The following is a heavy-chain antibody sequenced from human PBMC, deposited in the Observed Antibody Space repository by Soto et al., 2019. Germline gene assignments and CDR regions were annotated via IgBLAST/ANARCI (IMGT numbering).Heavy chain of an antibody. D-gene: IGHD3-3*01. Sequence: GGSLRLSCAGSGFTFSSYAMSWVRQAPGKGLEWVSAISGSGGSTYYADSVKGRFTISRDNSKNTLYLQMNSLRAEDTAVYYCAKQFWSGYYYGMDVWGQGTTVTVSS. CDR2: ISGSGGST. CDR3: AKQFWSGYYYGMDV. V-gene: IGHV3-23*01. CDR1: GFTFSSYA. J-gene: IGHJ6*02.